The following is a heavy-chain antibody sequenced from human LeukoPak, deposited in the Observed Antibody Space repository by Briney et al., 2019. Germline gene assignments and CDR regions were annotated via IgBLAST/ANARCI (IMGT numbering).Heavy chain of an antibody. CDR2: INHSGST. Sequence: PSETLSLTCAVYGGAFSGYYWSWIRQPPGKGLEWIGEINHSGSTNYNPSLKSRVTISVDTSKNQFSLKLSSVPAADTAVYYCARGSESYYYYGMDVWGQGTTVTVSS. J-gene: IGHJ6*02. CDR1: GGAFSGYY. V-gene: IGHV4-34*01. CDR3: ARGSESYYYYGMDV.